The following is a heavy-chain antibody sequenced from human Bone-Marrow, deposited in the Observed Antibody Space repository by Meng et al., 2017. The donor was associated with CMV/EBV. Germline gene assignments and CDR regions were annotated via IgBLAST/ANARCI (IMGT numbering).Heavy chain of an antibody. CDR2: IYYSEST. CDR3: ARDQWRVSHRFDP. Sequence: VSGGSVSSTNYYWTWIRQPPGKGLEWIGYIYYSESTNYNPSLKSRVTISIDMSKNQFSLKLTSVTAADTAVYYCARDQWRVSHRFDPWGQGSLVTVSS. CDR1: GGSVSSTNYY. J-gene: IGHJ5*02. D-gene: IGHD2-8*01. V-gene: IGHV4-61*01.